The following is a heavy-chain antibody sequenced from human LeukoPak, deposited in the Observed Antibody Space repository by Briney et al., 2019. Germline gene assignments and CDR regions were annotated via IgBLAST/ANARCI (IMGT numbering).Heavy chain of an antibody. CDR1: GFTFSSYG. CDR2: IRYDGSNK. CDR3: AKAADTAMVYDY. Sequence: GGSLRLSCAASGFTFSSYGMHWVRQAPGKGLEWVAFIRYDGSNKYYADSVKGRFTISRDNSKNTLYLQMNSLRAEDTAVYYCAKAADTAMVYDYWGQGTLVTVSS. D-gene: IGHD5-18*01. V-gene: IGHV3-30*02. J-gene: IGHJ4*02.